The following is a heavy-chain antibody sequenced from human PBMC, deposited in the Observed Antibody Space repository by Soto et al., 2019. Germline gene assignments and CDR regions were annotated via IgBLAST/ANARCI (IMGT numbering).Heavy chain of an antibody. CDR3: ARDRGVSPPNYYYYGMDV. V-gene: IGHV3-53*02. J-gene: IGHJ6*02. D-gene: IGHD3-10*01. CDR1: GFTVSSNY. CDR2: IYSGGST. Sequence: EVQLVETGGGLIQPGGSLRLSCAASGFTVSSNYMSWVRQAPGKGLEWVSVIYSGGSTYYADAVKGRFTISRDNSKNTLYLQMNSLRAEDKAVYYCARDRGVSPPNYYYYGMDVWGQGTTVTVSS.